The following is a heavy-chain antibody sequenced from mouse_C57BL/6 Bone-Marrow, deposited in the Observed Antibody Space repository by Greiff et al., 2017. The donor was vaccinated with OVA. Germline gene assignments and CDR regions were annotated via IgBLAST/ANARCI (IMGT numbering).Heavy chain of an antibody. CDR1: GFSLTSYA. J-gene: IGHJ2*01. CDR2: IWTGGGT. D-gene: IGHD1-1*01. CDR3: ARTGPDYGSSWYYFDY. V-gene: IGHV2-9-1*01. Sequence: VKLVESGPGLVAPSQSLSITCTVSGFSLTSYAISWVRQPPGKGLEWLGVIWTGGGTNYNSALKSRLSISKDNSKSQVFLKMNSLQTDDTARYYCARTGPDYGSSWYYFDYWGQGTTLTVSS.